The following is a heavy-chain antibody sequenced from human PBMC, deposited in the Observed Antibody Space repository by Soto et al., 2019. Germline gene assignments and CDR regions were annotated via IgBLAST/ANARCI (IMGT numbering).Heavy chain of an antibody. CDR3: ARDRGEYTSSWFWYFSH. CDR1: GASISGFN. V-gene: IGHV4-4*07. J-gene: IGHJ2*01. CDR2: LNIAGTI. Sequence: SETLSLTCSVSGASISGFNWNWVRQPAGKGPEWVGRLNIAGTINYNPSLKSRITMSMDTSKNQISLHLRSVTAADTAVYYCARDRGEYTSSWFWYFSHWGHGTLVTVSS. D-gene: IGHD6-13*01.